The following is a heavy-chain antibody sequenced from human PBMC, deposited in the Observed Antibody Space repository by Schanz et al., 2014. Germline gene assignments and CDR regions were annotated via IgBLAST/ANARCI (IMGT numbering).Heavy chain of an antibody. CDR2: MNPKTGGT. CDR3: SRVDLTGHY. CDR1: GYSFSGFF. D-gene: IGHD3-16*01. Sequence: QVQLLQSGAEVKKPGASVKVSCKGSGYSFSGFFVHWVRQAPGQGLEWLGGMNPKTGGTKYAEAFQGRLTLTRDTSISTAYMELTSLKPDDTAVYFCSRVDLTGHYWGQGTLVTVSS. V-gene: IGHV1-2*02. J-gene: IGHJ4*02.